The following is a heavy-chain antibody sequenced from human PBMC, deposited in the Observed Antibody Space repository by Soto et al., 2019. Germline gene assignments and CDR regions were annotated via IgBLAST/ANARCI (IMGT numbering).Heavy chain of an antibody. CDR1: GGSFSGYY. CDR2: INHSGST. J-gene: IGHJ6*02. D-gene: IGHD1-26*01. V-gene: IGHV4-34*01. CDR3: ARGRIVGATTNYYYGMDV. Sequence: SETLSLTCAVYGGSFSGYYWSWIRQPPGEGLEWIGEINHSGSTNYNPSLKSRVTISVDTSKNQFSLKLSSVTAADTAVYYCARGRIVGATTNYYYGMDVWGQGTTVTVSS.